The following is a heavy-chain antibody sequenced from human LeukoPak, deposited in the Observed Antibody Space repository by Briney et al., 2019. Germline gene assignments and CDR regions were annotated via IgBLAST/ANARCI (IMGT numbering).Heavy chain of an antibody. Sequence: SETLSLTCTVSGGSISGYYWSWIRQPAGKGLEWIGRIYTSGSTNYNPSLKSRVTMSVDTSKNQFSLKLSSVTAADTAVYYCARDRGYSYGQTMPPFDYWGQGTLVTVSS. V-gene: IGHV4-4*07. CDR2: IYTSGST. J-gene: IGHJ4*02. CDR3: ARDRGYSYGQTMPPFDY. CDR1: GGSISGYY. D-gene: IGHD5-18*01.